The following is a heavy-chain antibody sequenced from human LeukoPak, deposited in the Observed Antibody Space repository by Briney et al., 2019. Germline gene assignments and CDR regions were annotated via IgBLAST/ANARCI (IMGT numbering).Heavy chain of an antibody. J-gene: IGHJ6*03. V-gene: IGHV3-53*01. CDR3: ARAPSWDYYYYMDV. D-gene: IGHD3-16*01. CDR2: IYSGGST. CDR1: GFTVSSNY. Sequence: AGGSLRLSCAASGFTVSSNYMSWVRQAPGKALEWVSVIYSGGSTYYADSVKGRFTISRDNSKNTLYLQMNSLRAEDTAVYYCARAPSWDYYYYMDVWGKGTTVTVSS.